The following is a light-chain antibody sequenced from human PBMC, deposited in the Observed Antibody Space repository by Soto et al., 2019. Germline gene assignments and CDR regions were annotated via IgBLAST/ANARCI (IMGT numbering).Light chain of an antibody. J-gene: IGKJ3*01. CDR2: GAS. CDR3: QTKLT. V-gene: IGKV3-20*01. CDR1: QSVSSSF. Sequence: EIVLTQSPGTLSLSPGERATLSCRASQSVSSSFLAWYQQKPGQAPRLLIYGASSRATGIPDRFSGSGSGTDFTLTIKGLEPEDFAVYYCQTKLTFGPGTKVDIK.